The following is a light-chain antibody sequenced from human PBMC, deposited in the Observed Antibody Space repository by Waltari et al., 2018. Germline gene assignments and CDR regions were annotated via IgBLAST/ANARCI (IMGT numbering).Light chain of an antibody. CDR1: SSDVGSYNL. J-gene: IGLJ2*01. Sequence: QSALTQPASVSGSPGQSITISCTGTSSDVGSYNLFSWYQQPPGKAPKPRIYEGSKRPSGVSNRFSGSKSGNTASLTISGLQAEDEADYYCCSYAGSSTLVFGGGTKLTVL. CDR2: EGS. CDR3: CSYAGSSTLV. V-gene: IGLV2-23*01.